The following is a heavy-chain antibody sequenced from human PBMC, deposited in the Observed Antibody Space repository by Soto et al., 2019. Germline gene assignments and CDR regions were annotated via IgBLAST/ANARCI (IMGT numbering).Heavy chain of an antibody. Sequence: GGSLRLSCAASGFTFSDYEMNWVRQAPGKGLEWVSYISSSGSTIYYADSLKGRFTISRDNAKNSLYLQMNSLRAEDTAVYYCARVLPYHLLYFHYWGQGTLVTVSS. J-gene: IGHJ4*02. CDR2: ISSSGSTI. V-gene: IGHV3-48*03. CDR3: ARVLPYHLLYFHY. CDR1: GFTFSDYE. D-gene: IGHD2-2*01.